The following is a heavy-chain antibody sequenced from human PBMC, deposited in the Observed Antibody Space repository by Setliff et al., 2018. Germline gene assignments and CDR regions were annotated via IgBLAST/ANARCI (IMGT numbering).Heavy chain of an antibody. CDR1: GFTFSSYA. J-gene: IGHJ4*02. CDR2: ISTNGGST. CDR3: ARGGQYSSSSIAY. D-gene: IGHD6-6*01. V-gene: IGHV3-64*02. Sequence: GGSLRLSCAASGFTFSSYAMHWVRQAPGKGLEYVSSISTNGGSTYYTDSVKGRFTISRDNSKNTLYLQMGSLRVEDMAVYYCARGGQYSSSSIAYWGQGTLVTVSS.